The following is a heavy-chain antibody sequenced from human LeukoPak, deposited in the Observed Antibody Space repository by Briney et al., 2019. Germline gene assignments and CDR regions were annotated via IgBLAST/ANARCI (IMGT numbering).Heavy chain of an antibody. V-gene: IGHV3-23*01. CDR2: ISGSGGST. CDR1: GFTFSSYA. CDR3: AKAPRDPYYFDY. J-gene: IGHJ4*02. Sequence: GSLRLSCAASGFTFSSYAMSWVRQAPGKGLEWVSAISGSGGSTYYADSVKGRFTISRDNSKNTLYLQMNSLRAEDTAVYYCAKAPRDPYYFDYWGQGTLVTVSS.